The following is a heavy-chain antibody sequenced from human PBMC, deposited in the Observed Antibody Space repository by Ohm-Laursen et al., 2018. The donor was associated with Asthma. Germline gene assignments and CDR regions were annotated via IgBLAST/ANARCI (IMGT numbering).Heavy chain of an antibody. J-gene: IGHJ3*02. CDR3: AKDEDSSGWLDAFDI. CDR1: GLTFSAYW. CDR2: ISGSGGST. D-gene: IGHD6-19*01. Sequence: SLRLSCSASGLTFSAYWWGWVRQAPGKGLEWVSAISGSGGSTYYADSVKGRFTISRDNSKNTLYLQMNSLRAEDTAVYYCAKDEDSSGWLDAFDIWGQGTMVTVSS. V-gene: IGHV3-23*01.